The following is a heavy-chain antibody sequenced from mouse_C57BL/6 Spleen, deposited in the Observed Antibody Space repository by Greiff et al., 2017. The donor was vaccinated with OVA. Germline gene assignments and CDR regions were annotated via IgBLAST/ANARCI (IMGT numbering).Heavy chain of an antibody. V-gene: IGHV1-26*01. CDR3: ERAYYLAY. CDR1: GYTFTDYY. J-gene: IGHJ3*01. Sequence: VQLQQSGPELVKPGASVKISCKASGYTFTDYYMNWVKQSHGQSLEWIGDINPNNGGTSYNQKFKGKATLTVDKSSSTAYMELRSLTSEDSAVYYCERAYYLAYWGQGTLVTVSA. D-gene: IGHD2-10*01. CDR2: INPNNGGT.